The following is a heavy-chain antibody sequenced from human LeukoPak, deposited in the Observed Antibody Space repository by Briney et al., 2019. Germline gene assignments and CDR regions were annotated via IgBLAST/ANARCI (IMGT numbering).Heavy chain of an antibody. CDR3: ARGRRYCSGSTCYSGIDF. D-gene: IGHD2-15*01. CDR2: IYSGGST. Sequence: TGGSLRLSCAVSGFTVTSNYMTWVRQAPGKGLEWVSVIYSGGSTYYADSVKGRFTISRDNSKNTVYLQMKTLRAEDTAVYYCARGRRYCSGSTCYSGIDFWGQGTLVSVSS. V-gene: IGHV3-53*01. J-gene: IGHJ4*02. CDR1: GFTVTSNY.